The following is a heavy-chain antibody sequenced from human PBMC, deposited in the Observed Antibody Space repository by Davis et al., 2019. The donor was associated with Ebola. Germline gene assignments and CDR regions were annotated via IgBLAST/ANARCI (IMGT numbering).Heavy chain of an antibody. CDR3: AREGCSSTSCYAGGEAFDI. CDR2: INPNSGGT. J-gene: IGHJ3*02. V-gene: IGHV1-2*02. CDR1: GYTFTGYY. Sequence: ASVKVSCKASGYTFTGYYMHWVRQAPGQGLEWMGWINPNSGGTNYAQKFQGRVTMTRDTSISTAYMEPSRLRSDDTAVYYCAREGCSSTSCYAGGEAFDIWGQGTMVTVSS. D-gene: IGHD2-2*01.